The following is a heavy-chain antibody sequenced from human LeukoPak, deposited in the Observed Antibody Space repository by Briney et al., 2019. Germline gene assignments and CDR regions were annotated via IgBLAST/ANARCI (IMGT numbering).Heavy chain of an antibody. V-gene: IGHV4-59*11. CDR1: GGSISSHY. Sequence: PSETLSLTCTVSGGSISSHYWSWIRQPPGKGLEWIGYIYYSGSTNYNPSLKRRVTISVDTSKNQFSLKLSSVTAADTAVYYCARYVEMATMTAFDIWGQGTMVTVSS. CDR2: IYYSGST. CDR3: ARYVEMATMTAFDI. J-gene: IGHJ3*02. D-gene: IGHD5-24*01.